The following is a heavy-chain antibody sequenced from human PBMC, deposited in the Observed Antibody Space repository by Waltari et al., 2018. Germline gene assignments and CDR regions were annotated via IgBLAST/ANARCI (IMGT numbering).Heavy chain of an antibody. D-gene: IGHD3-22*01. CDR1: GGSISSATYY. Sequence: QVQLQESGPGLVKPSQTLSLSCTVSGGSISSATYYWSWIRQPAGKGLEWIGRIHVNGNNNYNPSLISRVTISVDTSRNQFFLTVNSVTAADTAVYYCARDSYYYDGSGYPARWGQGTRVTVSS. CDR3: ARDSYYYDGSGYPAR. J-gene: IGHJ4*02. V-gene: IGHV4-61*02. CDR2: IHVNGNN.